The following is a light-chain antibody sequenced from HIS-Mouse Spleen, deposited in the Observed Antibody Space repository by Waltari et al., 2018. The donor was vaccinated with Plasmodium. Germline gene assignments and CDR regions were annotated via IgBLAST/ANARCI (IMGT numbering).Light chain of an antibody. J-gene: IGKJ5*01. CDR2: GAS. CDR3: QQYGSSPIT. V-gene: IGKV3-20*01. Sequence: EIVLTQSPGTLSLSPGERATLSCRASQSVSSSYLAWYQQKPGQAPRLLILGASSRATGIPDRCSGSGSGTDFTLTISRLEPEDFSVYYCQQYGSSPITFGQGTRLEIK. CDR1: QSVSSSY.